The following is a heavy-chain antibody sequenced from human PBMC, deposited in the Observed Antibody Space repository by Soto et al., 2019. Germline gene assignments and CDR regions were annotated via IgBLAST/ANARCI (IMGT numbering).Heavy chain of an antibody. J-gene: IGHJ4*02. CDR2: IKEDGSEK. V-gene: IGHV3-7*03. CDR1: GFTFSVFW. D-gene: IGHD3-10*01. Sequence: PGGSLRLSCAASGFTFSVFWMDWVRQAPGKGLEWVAKIKEDGSEKYYVDSVKGRFIISRDNARNSVYLQMNSLRAEDTAVYYCERVRPGNYRDYWGQGTLVTVSS. CDR3: ERVRPGNYRDY.